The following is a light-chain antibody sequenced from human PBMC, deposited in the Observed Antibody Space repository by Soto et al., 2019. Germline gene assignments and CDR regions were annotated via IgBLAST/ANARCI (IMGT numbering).Light chain of an antibody. V-gene: IGKV3-20*01. CDR3: QQYGSSGT. J-gene: IGKJ1*01. CDR1: PSVSNNY. CDR2: GAS. Sequence: EIVLTQSPGTLSLSPGERATLSCGASPSVSNNYLAWYQQKPGQAPRLLMYGASNRATGIPDRFSGSGSGTDFTLTSSRLEPEDFAVYYCQQYGSSGTFGQGTKVDIK.